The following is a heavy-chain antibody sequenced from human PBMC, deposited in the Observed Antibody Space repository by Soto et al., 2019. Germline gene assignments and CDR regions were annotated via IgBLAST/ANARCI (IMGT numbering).Heavy chain of an antibody. D-gene: IGHD1-1*01. V-gene: IGHV4-34*01. Sequence: QVQLQQWGAGLLKPSETLSLTCAVYGGSFSGYYWSWIRQPPGKGLEWIGEINHSGSTNYNPSLKSLVTISVDTSKNQVSLKLSSVTAADTAVYYCAREERGPFDYWGQGTLVTVSS. CDR1: GGSFSGYY. CDR2: INHSGST. CDR3: AREERGPFDY. J-gene: IGHJ4*02.